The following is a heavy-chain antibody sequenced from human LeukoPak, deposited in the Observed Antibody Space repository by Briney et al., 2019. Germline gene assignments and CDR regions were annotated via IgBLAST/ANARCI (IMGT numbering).Heavy chain of an antibody. CDR3: TTYSVGATTHSYFDY. CDR1: GFTFSNAW. V-gene: IGHV3-15*01. Sequence: KAGGSLRLSCAASGFTFSNAWMSWVRQAPGKGLEWVGRIKSKTDGGTADYAAPVKGRFTISRDDSRNTLYLQITSLKTEDTAVYYCTTYSVGATTHSYFDYWGQGTLVTVSS. D-gene: IGHD1-26*01. J-gene: IGHJ4*02. CDR2: IKSKTDGGTA.